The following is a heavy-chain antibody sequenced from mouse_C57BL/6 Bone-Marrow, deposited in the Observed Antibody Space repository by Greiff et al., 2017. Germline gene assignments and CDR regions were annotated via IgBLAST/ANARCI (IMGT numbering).Heavy chain of an antibody. D-gene: IGHD1-1*01. CDR2: IDPENGDT. CDR3: TTWNLLLRYLDY. Sequence: VQLQQSGAELVRPGASVKLSCTASGFNIKDDYMHWVKQRPEQGLECIGWIDPENGDTEYASKFQGKATITADTSSNTAYLQLSSLTSEDTAVYYCTTWNLLLRYLDYWGQGTTLTVSS. CDR1: GFNIKDDY. J-gene: IGHJ2*01. V-gene: IGHV14-4*01.